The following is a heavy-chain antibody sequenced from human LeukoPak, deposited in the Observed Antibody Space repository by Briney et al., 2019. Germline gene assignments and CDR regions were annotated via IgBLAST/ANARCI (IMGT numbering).Heavy chain of an antibody. J-gene: IGHJ4*02. Sequence: PGGSLRLSCAASGFTFSSYEMNWVRQAPGKGLEWVSYISNSGSTIYYADSVKGRFTISRDNAKNSLYLQMNSLRAEDTAVYYCASLLLLGIWGQGTLVTVSS. D-gene: IGHD2-21*02. CDR3: ASLLLLGI. V-gene: IGHV3-48*03. CDR2: ISNSGSTI. CDR1: GFTFSSYE.